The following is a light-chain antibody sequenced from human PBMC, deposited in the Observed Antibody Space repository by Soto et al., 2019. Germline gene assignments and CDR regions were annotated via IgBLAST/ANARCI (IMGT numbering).Light chain of an antibody. CDR2: DAS. CDR1: QDISNH. CDR3: QQAYSTPWT. V-gene: IGKV1-39*01. J-gene: IGKJ1*01. Sequence: DIQMTQSPSSLSAPVGDRVTITCQASQDISNHLNWYQQKPGKAPKLLIHDASSLQSGVPSRFSGSGSGTDFALTINSLQPEDFATIYCQQAYSTPWTFGQGNKVDIK.